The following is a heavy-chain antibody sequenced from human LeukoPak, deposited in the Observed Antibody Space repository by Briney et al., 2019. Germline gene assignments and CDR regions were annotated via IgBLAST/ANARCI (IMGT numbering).Heavy chain of an antibody. CDR3: ARDIAYGANSLDY. D-gene: IGHD4-23*01. CDR1: GVSVSSGIYY. Sequence: PSETLSLTCTVSGVSVSSGIYYWTWIRQPPGKGLEWIGYIYYSGSTNYNPSLKSRVTISVDTSKNQFSLKLSSVTAADTAVYYCARDIAYGANSLDYWGQGTLVTVSS. J-gene: IGHJ4*02. V-gene: IGHV4-61*01. CDR2: IYYSGST.